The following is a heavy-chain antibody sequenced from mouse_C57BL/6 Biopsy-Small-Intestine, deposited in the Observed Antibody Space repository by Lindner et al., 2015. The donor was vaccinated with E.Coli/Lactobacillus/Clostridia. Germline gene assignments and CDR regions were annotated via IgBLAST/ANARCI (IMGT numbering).Heavy chain of an antibody. CDR1: GYAFSSYW. Sequence: VQLQESGAELVKPGASVKISCKASGYAFSSYWMNWVKQRPGKGLEWIGQIYPGDGDTNYKGKFKGKATLTADKSSSTAYMQLSSLTSEDSAVYFCARRDYGSSSWFAYWGQGTLVTVSA. J-gene: IGHJ3*01. CDR3: ARRDYGSSSWFAY. CDR2: IYPGDGDT. V-gene: IGHV1-80*01. D-gene: IGHD1-1*01.